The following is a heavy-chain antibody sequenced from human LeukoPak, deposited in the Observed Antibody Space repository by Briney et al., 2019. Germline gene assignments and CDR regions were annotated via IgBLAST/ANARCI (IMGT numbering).Heavy chain of an antibody. J-gene: IGHJ4*02. Sequence: GSSLRLSCAASGSTFTSYGMRSVRQAASKWLEWVAVISYDGSNKYYADSVKGRFTISRDNAKNSLYLQMNSLRAEDTALYYCARVGATLGYYFDYWGQGTLVTVSS. D-gene: IGHD1-26*01. CDR2: ISYDGSNK. CDR1: GSTFTSYG. CDR3: ARVGATLGYYFDY. V-gene: IGHV3-30*03.